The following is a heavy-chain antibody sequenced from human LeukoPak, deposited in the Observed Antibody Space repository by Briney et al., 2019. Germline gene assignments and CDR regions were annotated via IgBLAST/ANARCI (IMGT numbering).Heavy chain of an antibody. J-gene: IGHJ4*02. CDR1: GGSFSGYY. Sequence: SETLSLTCAVYGGSFSGYYWSWIRQPPGKGLEWIGEINHSGSTNYNPSLKSRVTISVDTSKNQFSLKLSSVTAADTAVYYCARGRYYDSSGYSCFDYWGQGTLVTVSS. CDR3: ARGRYYDSSGYSCFDY. CDR2: INHSGST. V-gene: IGHV4-34*01. D-gene: IGHD3-22*01.